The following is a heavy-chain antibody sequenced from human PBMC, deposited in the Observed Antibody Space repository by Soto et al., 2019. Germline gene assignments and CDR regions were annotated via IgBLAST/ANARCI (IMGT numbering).Heavy chain of an antibody. J-gene: IGHJ6*02. CDR3: ARAYSGYPSDYYYYGMDV. D-gene: IGHD5-12*01. V-gene: IGHV1-69*13. CDR1: GGTFSSYA. CDR2: IIPIFGTA. Sequence: AASVKVSCKASGGTFSSYAISWVRQAPGQGLEWMGGIIPIFGTANYAQKFQGRVTVTADESTSTAYMELSSLRSEDTAVYYCARAYSGYPSDYYYYGMDVWGQGTTVTVSS.